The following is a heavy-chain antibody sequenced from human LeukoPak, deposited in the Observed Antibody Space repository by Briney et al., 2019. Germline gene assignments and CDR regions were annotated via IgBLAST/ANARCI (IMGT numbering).Heavy chain of an antibody. V-gene: IGHV3-23*01. CDR1: RLMFDDYA. Sequence: PGASLRLSCAASRLMFDDYAMSWVRQAPGKGLEWVSIISGSGAHTYYAHSVEGRFTISRDNSKNTLYLRMDSLRAEDTAVYFCAKMYHMHTSYYYGMDVWGHGTAVTVSS. CDR2: ISGSGAHT. J-gene: IGHJ6*02. CDR3: AKMYHMHTSYYYGMDV. D-gene: IGHD2-2*01.